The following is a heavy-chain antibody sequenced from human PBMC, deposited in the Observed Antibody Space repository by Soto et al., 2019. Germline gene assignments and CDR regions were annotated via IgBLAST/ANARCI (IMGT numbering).Heavy chain of an antibody. D-gene: IGHD2-21*02. CDR3: ARDLWGYCGTDCYPLDV. J-gene: IGHJ6*02. V-gene: IGHV4-30-2*01. CDR1: GGSISSGGYS. CDR2: IYHSGST. Sequence: SETLSLTCAVSGGSISSGGYSWSWIRQPPGKGLEWIGYIYHSGSTYYNPSLKSRVTISVDKSKNQFSLRLNSVTAADTAVYYCARDLWGYCGTDCYPLDVWGQGTTVTVSS.